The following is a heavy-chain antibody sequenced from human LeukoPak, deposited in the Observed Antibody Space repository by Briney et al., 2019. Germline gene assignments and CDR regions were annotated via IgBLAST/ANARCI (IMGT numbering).Heavy chain of an antibody. CDR1: GFTFSSYG. Sequence: GGSLRLSCAASGFTFSSYGMHWVRQAPGKGLEWVAVISYDGSNKDYADSVKGRFTISRDNSKNTLYLQMNSLRAEDTAVYYCAKGERRRHQWLPDYWGQGTLVTVSS. CDR2: ISYDGSNK. CDR3: AKGERRRHQWLPDY. V-gene: IGHV3-30*18. D-gene: IGHD5-12*01. J-gene: IGHJ4*02.